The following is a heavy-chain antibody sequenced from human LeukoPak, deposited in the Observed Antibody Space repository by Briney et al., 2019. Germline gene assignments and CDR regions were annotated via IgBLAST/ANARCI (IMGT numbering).Heavy chain of an antibody. CDR1: GFTFSPYG. D-gene: IGHD6-19*01. CDR2: ISNSGGNM. CDR3: AKGQGSIAVAPFDY. Sequence: GGSLRLSCAASGFTFSPYGMSWVRQAPGKGLEWVSSISNSGGNMYYADSVKGRFTISRDNSKNTLYLQMNSLRDEDTAVYYCAKGQGSIAVAPFDYWGQGTLVTVSS. J-gene: IGHJ4*02. V-gene: IGHV3-23*01.